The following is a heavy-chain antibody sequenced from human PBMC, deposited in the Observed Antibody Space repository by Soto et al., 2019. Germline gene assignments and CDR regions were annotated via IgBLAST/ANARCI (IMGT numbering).Heavy chain of an antibody. Sequence: GGSLRLSCAASGFTFSSYWMSWVRQAPGKGLEWVANIKQDGSEKYYVDSVKGRFTISRDNAKNSLYLQMNSLRAEDTAVYYCARYLDDILTGSSASFWGQGTMVTVSS. CDR1: GFTFSSYW. D-gene: IGHD3-9*01. CDR3: ARYLDDILTGSSASF. CDR2: IKQDGSEK. V-gene: IGHV3-7*01. J-gene: IGHJ3*01.